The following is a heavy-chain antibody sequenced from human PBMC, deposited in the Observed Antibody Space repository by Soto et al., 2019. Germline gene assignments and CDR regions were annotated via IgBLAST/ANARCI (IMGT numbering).Heavy chain of an antibody. Sequence: SVKVSCKSSGFTFTNSAVHWVRQPRGQRLEWIAWIVVGSANTNYAQKFQERVTITRDMSTSTAYMELSSLRSEDTAVYYCAADGGGRYCSSNSCYHGDVWGQGTTVTVSS. D-gene: IGHD2-2*01. CDR1: GFTFTNSA. CDR2: IVVGSANT. J-gene: IGHJ6*02. CDR3: AADGGGRYCSSNSCYHGDV. V-gene: IGHV1-58*01.